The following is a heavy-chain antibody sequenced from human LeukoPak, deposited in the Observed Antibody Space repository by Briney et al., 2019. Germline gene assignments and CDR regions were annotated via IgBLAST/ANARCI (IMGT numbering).Heavy chain of an antibody. CDR1: GFTVSSNY. D-gene: IGHD6-19*01. J-gene: IGHJ6*03. CDR2: TYSGGST. CDR3: ARVGSSRARRFHSDYYMDV. V-gene: IGHV3-53*01. Sequence: PGGSLRLSCAASGFTVSSNYMSWVRQAPGKGLEWVSVTYSGGSTYYADSVKGRFTISRDNSKNTLYLQMNSLRAEDTAVYYCARVGSSRARRFHSDYYMDVWGKGTTVTVSS.